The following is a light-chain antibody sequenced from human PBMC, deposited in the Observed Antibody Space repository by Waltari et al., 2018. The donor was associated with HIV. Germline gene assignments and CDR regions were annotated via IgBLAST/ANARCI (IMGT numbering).Light chain of an antibody. CDR3: CSYAGNHNYV. J-gene: IGLJ1*01. Sequence: QSALTQPRSVSGSPGQSVTISCTGTSSDVGGYNSVSWYQHHPAKAPKLIIFDVTERPSGVPDRFSGSKSGSTASLTISGLQAEDETDYYCCSYAGNHNYVFGTGTKVTVL. V-gene: IGLV2-11*01. CDR1: SSDVGGYNS. CDR2: DVT.